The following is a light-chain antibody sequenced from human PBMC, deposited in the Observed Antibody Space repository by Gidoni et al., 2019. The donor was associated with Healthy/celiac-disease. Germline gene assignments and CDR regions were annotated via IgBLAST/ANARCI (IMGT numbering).Light chain of an antibody. J-gene: IGKJ1*01. CDR3: QQYYSYPPT. V-gene: IGKV1-8*01. CDR2: AAS. CDR1: QGISSY. Sequence: AIRITQSPSSFSASTGDRVTITCRASQGISSYLAWYQQKPGKDPKLLIYAASTLQSGVPSRFSGSGSGTDFTLTISCLQSEDFATYYCQQYYSYPPTFGQGTKVEIK.